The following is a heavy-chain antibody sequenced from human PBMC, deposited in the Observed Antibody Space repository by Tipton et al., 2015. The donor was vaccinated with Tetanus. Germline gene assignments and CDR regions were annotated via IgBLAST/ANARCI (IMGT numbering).Heavy chain of an antibody. J-gene: IGHJ4*02. CDR3: ARLTEVVSRSGWAFDF. Sequence: QVQLVQSGAEVKPSETLSLTCSVSGGSIDSSNYYWAWVRQPPGKGLEWLGSGVSSGRTYYNPSLKSRVTTFVDTSKNRFSLRLTSRTAADTGVYYCARLTEVVSRSGWAFDFWGQGALVTVSS. CDR2: GVSSGRT. CDR1: GGSIDSSNYY. D-gene: IGHD2-15*01. V-gene: IGHV4-39*02.